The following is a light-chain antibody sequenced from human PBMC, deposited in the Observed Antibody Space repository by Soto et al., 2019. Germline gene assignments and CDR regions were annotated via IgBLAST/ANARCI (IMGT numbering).Light chain of an antibody. V-gene: IGKV3-15*01. Sequence: EIVMTQSPATLSVSPGERATLSCRASQRVSSNLAWYQQKPGQAPRRLIYGASTRATGIPARFSGSGSGTEFTLTISSLQSEDVAVHYCQQYNNWPAWTFGRGTKVEIK. CDR1: QRVSSN. CDR3: QQYNNWPAWT. J-gene: IGKJ1*01. CDR2: GAS.